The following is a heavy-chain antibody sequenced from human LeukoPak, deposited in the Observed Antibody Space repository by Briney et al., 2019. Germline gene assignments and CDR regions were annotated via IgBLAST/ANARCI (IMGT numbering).Heavy chain of an antibody. J-gene: IGHJ4*02. CDR3: ARGYYYDSSGYYSGIDY. V-gene: IGHV3-20*04. D-gene: IGHD3-22*01. CDR1: GFTFDDYG. Sequence: PGGSLRLSCAASGFTFDDYGMSWVRQAPGKGLEWVSGINWNGGSTGYADSVKGRFTISRDNAKNSLYLQMNSLRAEDTALYYCARGYYYDSSGYYSGIDYWGQGTLVTVSS. CDR2: INWNGGST.